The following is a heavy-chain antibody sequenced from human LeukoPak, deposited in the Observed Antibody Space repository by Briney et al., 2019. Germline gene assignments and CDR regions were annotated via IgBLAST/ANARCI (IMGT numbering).Heavy chain of an antibody. J-gene: IGHJ4*02. Sequence: SETLSLTCSVSGGSVSFYYWTWIRQSAGKGLEWIGRVYAGGNSNYNPSLKSRTTLSIDTSKNEFSLMLTSVAAADTAIYYCARDSRYHDFWSGYIDYWGQGILVTVSS. CDR3: ARDSRYHDFWSGYIDY. CDR2: VYAGGNS. V-gene: IGHV4-4*07. CDR1: GGSVSFYY. D-gene: IGHD3-3*01.